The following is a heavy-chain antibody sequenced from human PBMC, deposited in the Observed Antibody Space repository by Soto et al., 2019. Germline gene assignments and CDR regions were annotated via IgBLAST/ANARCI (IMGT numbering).Heavy chain of an antibody. CDR3: ARSYYDFWSGSIDWFDP. D-gene: IGHD3-3*01. CDR1: GFTFSSYA. J-gene: IGHJ5*02. CDR2: ISYDGSNK. Sequence: QVQLVESGGGVVQPGRSLRLSCAASGFTFSSYAMHWVRQAPGKGLEWVAVISYDGSNKYYADSVKGRFTISRDNSKNTLYLQMDSLRAEDTAVYYCARSYYDFWSGSIDWFDPWGQGTLVTVSS. V-gene: IGHV3-30-3*01.